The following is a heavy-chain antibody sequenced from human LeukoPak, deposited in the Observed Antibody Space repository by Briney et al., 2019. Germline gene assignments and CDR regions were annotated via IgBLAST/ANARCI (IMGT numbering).Heavy chain of an antibody. CDR1: GFSFGSFA. D-gene: IGHD2-15*01. Sequence: GGSLRLSCAASGFSFGSFAMSWVRQAPGKGLEWVSGIIGSGGTTFYAGSVKGRFTISRDNSKNTLYLQMNSLRAEDTAIYYCAKNEGDTYSSWYMDVWGKGITVTVSS. CDR3: AKNEGDTYSSWYMDV. V-gene: IGHV3-23*01. CDR2: IIGSGGTT. J-gene: IGHJ6*03.